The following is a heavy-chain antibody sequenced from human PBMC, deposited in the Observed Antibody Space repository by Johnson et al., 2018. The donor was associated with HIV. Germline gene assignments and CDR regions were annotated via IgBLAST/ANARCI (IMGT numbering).Heavy chain of an antibody. CDR1: GFTFSSYA. Sequence: QVQLVESGGGVVQPGRSLRLSCAASGFTFSSYAMHWVRQAPGKGLEWVAVISYDGSNKYYADSVKGRFTISRDNSKNTLYLQMNSLRAEDTAVYYCARDGTRYYDFWSGGFAFDIWGQGTMVTVSS. V-gene: IGHV3-30*04. J-gene: IGHJ3*02. D-gene: IGHD3-3*01. CDR2: ISYDGSNK. CDR3: ARDGTRYYDFWSGGFAFDI.